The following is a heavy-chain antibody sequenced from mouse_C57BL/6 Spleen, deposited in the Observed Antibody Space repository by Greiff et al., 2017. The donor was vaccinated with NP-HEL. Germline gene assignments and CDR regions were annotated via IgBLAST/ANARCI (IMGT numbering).Heavy chain of an antibody. D-gene: IGHD2-1*01. V-gene: IGHV5-9-1*02. CDR2: ISSGGDYI. J-gene: IGHJ2*01. CDR3: TREGGNYDFDD. Sequence: EVKLVESGEGLVKPGGSLKLSCAASGFTFSSYAMSWVRQTPEKRLEWVAYISSGGDYIYYADTVKGRFTISRDNARNTLCLQMSSLKSEDTAMYYCTREGGNYDFDDWGQGTTLTVSS. CDR1: GFTFSSYA.